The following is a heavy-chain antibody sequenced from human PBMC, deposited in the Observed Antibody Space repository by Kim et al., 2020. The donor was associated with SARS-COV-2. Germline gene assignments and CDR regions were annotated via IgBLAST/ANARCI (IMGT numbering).Heavy chain of an antibody. Sequence: SETLSLTCTVSGGSISSGGYYWSWIRQHPGKGLEWIGYIYYSGSTYYNPSLKSRVTISVDTSKNQFSLKLSSVTAADTAVYYCARDPLKNPVALGYYYYYGKDVWGRGTTVTASS. J-gene: IGHJ6*02. CDR2: IYYSGST. V-gene: IGHV4-31*03. CDR3: ARDPLKNPVALGYYYYYGKDV. CDR1: GGSISSGGYY.